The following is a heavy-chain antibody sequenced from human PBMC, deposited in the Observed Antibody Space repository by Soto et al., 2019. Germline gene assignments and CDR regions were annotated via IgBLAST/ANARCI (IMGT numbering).Heavy chain of an antibody. J-gene: IGHJ6*02. CDR2: IDHNGIT. V-gene: IGHV4-4*02. Sequence: SETMSLTCAVSGDSISNSKWWTWVRQTPGKGLEWIGKIDHNGITNYNPSLESRVTILKDNSKNQLSLKLSSVTGADSAVYYCVRLNRDYYYYGMDVWGQGATVTVSS. CDR3: VRLNRDYYYYGMDV. CDR1: GDSISNSKW.